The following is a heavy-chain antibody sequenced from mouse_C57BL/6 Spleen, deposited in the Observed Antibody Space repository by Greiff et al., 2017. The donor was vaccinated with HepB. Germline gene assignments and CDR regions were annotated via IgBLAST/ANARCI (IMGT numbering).Heavy chain of an antibody. J-gene: IGHJ2*01. CDR3: ARELGREGNCDY. Sequence: EVMLVESGGGLVKPGGSLKLSCAAPGFTFSSYAMSWVRQTPEKRLEWVATISDGGSYTYYPDNVKGRFTISSNNAKNNLDLQMTHLTSEDTAMYYCARELGREGNCDYGGQGTTLTVSA. D-gene: IGHD4-1*01. CDR2: ISDGGSYT. CDR1: GFTFSSYA. V-gene: IGHV5-4*01.